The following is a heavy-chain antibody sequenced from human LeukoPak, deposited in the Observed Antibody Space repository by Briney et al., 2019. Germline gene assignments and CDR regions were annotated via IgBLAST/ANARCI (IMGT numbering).Heavy chain of an antibody. D-gene: IGHD1-1*01. V-gene: IGHV3-7*01. J-gene: IGHJ4*02. CDR2: IKQDGSDK. Sequence: GGSLRLSCAASGFPFSSYWMSWVRQAPGRGLEWVANIKQDGSDKYYVDSVKGRFTISRDNAKNSLYLQLNSLRADDTAVYYCARLTGTTGFDYWGQGTLVTVSS. CDR1: GFPFSSYW. CDR3: ARLTGTTGFDY.